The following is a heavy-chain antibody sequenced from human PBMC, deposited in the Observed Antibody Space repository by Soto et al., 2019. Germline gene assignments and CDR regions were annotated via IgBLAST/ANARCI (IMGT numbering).Heavy chain of an antibody. Sequence: QVQLVESGGGLVKPGGSLRLSCAASGFSFSDYYMSWIRQAPGKGLEWLAYISSSADTIYYADSVKGRFSISRDNAKNTLYLQMNSMRAEDTAVYYCARVVRVGAMISWGQGTLVSVSS. J-gene: IGHJ5*02. CDR3: ARVVRVGAMIS. CDR2: ISSSADTI. D-gene: IGHD1-26*01. CDR1: GFSFSDYY. V-gene: IGHV3-11*01.